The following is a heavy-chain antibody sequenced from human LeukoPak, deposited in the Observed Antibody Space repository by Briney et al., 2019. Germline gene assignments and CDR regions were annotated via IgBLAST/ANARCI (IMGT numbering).Heavy chain of an antibody. J-gene: IGHJ4*02. CDR1: GFTVSSNY. D-gene: IGHD6-19*01. CDR2: IYSGGST. Sequence: GGSLRLSCAASGFTVSSNYMSWVRQAPGKGLEWVSVIYSGGSTYYADSVKGRFTISRDNSKNTLYLQMNSLRAEDTAVYYCTTMGIAVAGTFDYWGQGTLVTVSS. CDR3: TTMGIAVAGTFDY. V-gene: IGHV3-53*01.